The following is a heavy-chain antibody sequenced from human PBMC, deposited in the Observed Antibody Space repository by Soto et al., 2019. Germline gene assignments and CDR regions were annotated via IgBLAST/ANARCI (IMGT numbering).Heavy chain of an antibody. CDR3: ARESSYGLVY. CDR2: MNPNSGNT. CDR1: GYPFSSYD. Sequence: QVQLVQSGAEVKKPGASVKVSCKASGYPFSSYDITWVRQATGQGLEWLGWMNPNSGNTGYAQKFQGRVTMTTNTSISTAYMELSSLSSEDTAVYYCARESSYGLVYWGQGTLVTVSS. J-gene: IGHJ4*02. D-gene: IGHD5-18*01. V-gene: IGHV1-8*01.